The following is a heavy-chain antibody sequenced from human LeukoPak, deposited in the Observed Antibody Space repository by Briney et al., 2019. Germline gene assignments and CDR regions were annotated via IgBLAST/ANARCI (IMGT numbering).Heavy chain of an antibody. J-gene: IGHJ4*02. D-gene: IGHD3-16*01. CDR2: IYYSGST. Sequence: SETLSLTCTVSGGSISSSSYYWGWIRQPPGKGLEWIGYIYYSGSTNYNPSLKSRVTISVDTSKNQFSLKLSSVTAADTAVYYCARGRGVILMAFDYWGQGTLVTVSS. CDR3: ARGRGVILMAFDY. CDR1: GGSISSSSYY. V-gene: IGHV4-61*05.